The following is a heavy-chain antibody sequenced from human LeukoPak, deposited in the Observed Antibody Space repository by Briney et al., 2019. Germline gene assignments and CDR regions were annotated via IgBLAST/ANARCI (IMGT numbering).Heavy chain of an antibody. J-gene: IGHJ6*03. CDR1: GYTFTSYA. Sequence: ASVKVSCKASGYTFTSYAMNWVRQAPGQGLEWMGWINTNTGNPTYAQGFTGRFVFSLDTSVSTAYLQISSLKAEDTAVYYCARDGPSTYYDFWSGYLRGAYYYYYMDVWGKGTTVTVSS. V-gene: IGHV7-4-1*02. D-gene: IGHD3-3*01. CDR2: INTNTGNP. CDR3: ARDGPSTYYDFWSGYLRGAYYYYYMDV.